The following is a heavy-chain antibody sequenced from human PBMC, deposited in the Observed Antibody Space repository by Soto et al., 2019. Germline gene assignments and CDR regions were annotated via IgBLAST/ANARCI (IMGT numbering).Heavy chain of an antibody. CDR2: IYYSGST. J-gene: IGHJ4*02. V-gene: IGHV4-59*08. CDR1: GGSISSYY. D-gene: IGHD5-12*01. Sequence: SETLSLTCTVSGGSISSYYWSWIRQPPGKGLEWIGYIYYSGSTNYNPSLKSRVTISVDTSKNQFSLRLSSVTAADTAVYYCARQSGYDSVFDYWGQGTLVTVSS. CDR3: ARQSGYDSVFDY.